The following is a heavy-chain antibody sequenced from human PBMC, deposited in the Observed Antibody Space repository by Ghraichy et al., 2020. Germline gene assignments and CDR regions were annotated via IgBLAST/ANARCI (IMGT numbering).Heavy chain of an antibody. CDR3: ARGHECSSTSCYLWRGSFDY. Sequence: GGSLRLSCAASGFTFSNYGMHWVRQAPGKGLEWVAVIWYDGSNKYYADSVKGRFTISRDNSKNTLYLQVNSLRAEDTAVYFCARGHECSSTSCYLWRGSFDYWGQGTPVTVSS. J-gene: IGHJ4*02. D-gene: IGHD2-2*01. CDR1: GFTFSNYG. V-gene: IGHV3-33*01. CDR2: IWYDGSNK.